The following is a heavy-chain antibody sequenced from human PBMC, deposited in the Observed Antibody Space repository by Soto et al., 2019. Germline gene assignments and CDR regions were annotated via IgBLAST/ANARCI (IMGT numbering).Heavy chain of an antibody. J-gene: IGHJ6*03. Sequence: EVQLVESGGGLVQPGGSLRLSCAASGFTFSGLYMDWVRQAPGKGLEWVGRVTNKANGYVTHYAASVRGRLTVSRYDSRQSMYLQMDRMKTDDTAVYYCDRDTLGADTRYYYLDIWGKGTTFILS. CDR1: GFTFSGLY. V-gene: IGHV3-72*01. D-gene: IGHD3-16*01. CDR3: DRDTLGADTRYYYLDI. CDR2: VTNKANGYVT.